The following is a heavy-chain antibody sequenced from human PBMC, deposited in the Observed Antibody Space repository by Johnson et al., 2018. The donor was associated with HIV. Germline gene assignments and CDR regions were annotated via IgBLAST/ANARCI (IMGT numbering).Heavy chain of an antibody. CDR2: IKSDGTST. CDR3: TTGPVGATKGGGAFDI. CDR1: GFSFRNYW. D-gene: IGHD1-26*01. J-gene: IGHJ3*02. V-gene: IGHV3-74*02. Sequence: MQLVESGGGVVRPGGSLRLSCAASGFSFRNYWMEWVRQAPGKGLVWVSRIKSDGTSTTYADSVRGRFTISRDNSKNTLYLLMNSLKTDDTAVYYCTTGPVGATKGGGAFDIWGLGTMVTVSS.